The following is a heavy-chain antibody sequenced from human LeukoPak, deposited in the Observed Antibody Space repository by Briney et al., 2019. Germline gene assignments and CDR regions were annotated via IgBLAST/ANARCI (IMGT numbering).Heavy chain of an antibody. J-gene: IGHJ4*02. CDR3: ARANFLYCSSSTCLFDY. CDR1: GYTFTDYY. V-gene: IGHV1-2*02. D-gene: IGHD2-2*01. Sequence: ASVTVSCKASGYTFTDYYMHWVRQAPGQGVEWMGWINPNDGDTNYAQKFQGRVTMTRDTSISTAHMEVSRLRSDDTAVYYCARANFLYCSSSTCLFDYWGQGSLVTVSS. CDR2: INPNDGDT.